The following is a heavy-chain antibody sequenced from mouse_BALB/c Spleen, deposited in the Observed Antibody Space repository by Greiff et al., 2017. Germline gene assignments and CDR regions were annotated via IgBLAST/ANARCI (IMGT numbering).Heavy chain of an antibody. CDR2: IYPGNVNT. V-gene: IGHV1S56*01. CDR3: NAVAITTVVATNY. CDR1: GYTFTSYY. J-gene: IGHJ2*01. Sequence: VQLQQSGPELVKPGASVRISCKASGYTFTSYYIHWVKQRPGQGLEWIGWIYPGNVNTKYNEKFKGKATLTADKSSNTAYLQLSSLTSEDTAVYYCNAVAITTVVATNYWGQGTTLTVSS. D-gene: IGHD1-1*01.